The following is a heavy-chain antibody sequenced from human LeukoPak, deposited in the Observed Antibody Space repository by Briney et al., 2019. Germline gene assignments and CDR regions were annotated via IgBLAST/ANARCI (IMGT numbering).Heavy chain of an antibody. CDR3: ARDSGDYDYVWGSYRPTFDY. CDR2: ISSSSSTI. D-gene: IGHD3-16*02. V-gene: IGHV3-48*01. J-gene: IGHJ4*02. CDR1: GFTFSSYS. Sequence: PGGSLRLSCAASGFTFSSYSMNWVRQAPGKGLEWVSYISSSSSTIYYADSVKGRFTISRDNAKNSLYLQMNSLRAEDTAVHYCARDSGDYDYVWGSYRPTFDYWGQGTLVTVSS.